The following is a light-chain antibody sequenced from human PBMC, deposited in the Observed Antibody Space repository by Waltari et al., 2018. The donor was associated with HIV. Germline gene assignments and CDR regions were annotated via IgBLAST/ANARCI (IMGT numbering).Light chain of an antibody. CDR3: QVWDSATDHVL. CDR1: NIERKS. Sequence: SSRLTQPPSVSVAPGETATITCGAINIERKSVHWYQQKAGQAPVVVMSYDTDRPAGSAERFSCFNSGHSATLIISRVGAGDEADYYCQVWDSATDHVLFGGGTRLTVL. J-gene: IGLJ2*01. V-gene: IGLV3-21*04. CDR2: YDT.